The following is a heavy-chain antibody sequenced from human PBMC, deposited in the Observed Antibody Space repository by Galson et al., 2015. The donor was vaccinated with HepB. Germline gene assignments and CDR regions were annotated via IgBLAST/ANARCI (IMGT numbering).Heavy chain of an antibody. Sequence: SLRLSCAASGFTFNTYAVSWVRQAPGKGLGWVSAISGSGRSTYYADSVKGRFTISRDNSKNTLYLQMNSLRADDTAVYYCAKVGERLYNFHSWGQGTLVPVSS. CDR1: GFTFNTYA. CDR3: AKVGERLYNFHS. V-gene: IGHV3-23*01. J-gene: IGHJ4*02. CDR2: ISGSGRST. D-gene: IGHD1-1*01.